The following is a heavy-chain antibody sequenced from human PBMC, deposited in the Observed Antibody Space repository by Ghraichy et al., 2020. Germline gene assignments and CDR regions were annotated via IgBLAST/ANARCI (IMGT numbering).Heavy chain of an antibody. Sequence: GGSLRLSCAASGFTFSSYSMNWVRQAPGKGLEWVSYISSSSSTIYYADSVKGRFTISRDNAKNSLYLKMNSLRDEDTAVYYCARDRTYYDSSGYYYVFSVDAFDIWGQGTMVTVSS. CDR3: ARDRTYYDSSGYYYVFSVDAFDI. CDR1: GFTFSSYS. V-gene: IGHV3-48*02. D-gene: IGHD3-22*01. CDR2: ISSSSSTI. J-gene: IGHJ3*02.